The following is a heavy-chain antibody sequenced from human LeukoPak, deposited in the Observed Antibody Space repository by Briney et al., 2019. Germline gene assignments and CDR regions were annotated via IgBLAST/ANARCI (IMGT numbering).Heavy chain of an antibody. CDR2: INPNSGGT. V-gene: IGHV1-2*02. CDR3: AREGKAGYHFDY. CDR1: GYTFTGYY. Sequence: ASVKDSCKASGYTFTGYYMHWVRQAPGQGLEWMGWINPNSGGTNYAQKFQGRVTMTSDTSISTAYMELSRLRSDDTAVYYCAREGKAGYHFDYWGQGTLVTVSS. D-gene: IGHD3-9*01. J-gene: IGHJ4*02.